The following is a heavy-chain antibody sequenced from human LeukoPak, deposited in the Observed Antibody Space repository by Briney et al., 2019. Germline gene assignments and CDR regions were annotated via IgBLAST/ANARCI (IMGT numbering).Heavy chain of an antibody. CDR3: ARRRDWFDP. CDR1: GGSISSYY. CDR2: IYTSRST. V-gene: IGHV4-4*09. J-gene: IGHJ5*02. Sequence: SETLSLTCTVSGGSISSYYWSWIRQPPGKGLEWIGYIYTSRSTNYNPSLKSRVTISVDTSKNQFSLKLSSVTAADTAVYYCARRRDWFDPWGQGTLVTVSS.